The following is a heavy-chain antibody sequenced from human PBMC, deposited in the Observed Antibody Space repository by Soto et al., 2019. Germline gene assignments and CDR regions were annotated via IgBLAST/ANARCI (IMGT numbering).Heavy chain of an antibody. CDR2: ISYDGSNK. CDR3: AKDNSIGPTDYYYYYGMDV. V-gene: IGHV3-30*18. CDR1: GLTFSSYG. J-gene: IGHJ6*02. D-gene: IGHD2-21*01. Sequence: GGSLRLSCAASGLTFSSYGMHWVRQAPGKGLEWVAVISYDGSNKYYADSVKGRFTISRDNSKNTLYLQMNSLRAEDTAVYYCAKDNSIGPTDYYYYYGMDVWGQGTTVTVSS.